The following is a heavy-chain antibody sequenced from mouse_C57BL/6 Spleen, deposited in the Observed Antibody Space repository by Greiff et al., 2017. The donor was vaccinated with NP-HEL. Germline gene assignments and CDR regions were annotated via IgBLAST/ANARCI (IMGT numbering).Heavy chain of an antibody. CDR1: GFTFSDYG. CDR3: ARMGYSGSSYDLYFDV. CDR2: ISSGSSTI. Sequence: EVMLVESGGGLVKPGGSLKLSCAASGFTFSDYGMHWVRQAPEKGLEWVAYISSGSSTIYYADTVKGRFTISRDNAKNTLFLQMSSLRSEDTAMNYCARMGYSGSSYDLYFDVWGTGTTVTVSS. J-gene: IGHJ1*03. V-gene: IGHV5-17*01. D-gene: IGHD1-1*01.